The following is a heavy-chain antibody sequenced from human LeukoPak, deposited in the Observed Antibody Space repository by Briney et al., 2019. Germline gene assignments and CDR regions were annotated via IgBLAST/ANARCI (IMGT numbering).Heavy chain of an antibody. CDR1: GGSISSYY. Sequence: KPSETLSLTCTVSGGSISSYYWSWIRQPPGKGLEWIGYIYYSGSTNYNPSLKSRVTISVDTSKNQFSLKLSSVTAADTAVYYCARRPRNDILTGTPFDYWGQGILVTVSS. D-gene: IGHD3-9*01. CDR2: IYYSGST. CDR3: ARRPRNDILTGTPFDY. J-gene: IGHJ4*02. V-gene: IGHV4-59*01.